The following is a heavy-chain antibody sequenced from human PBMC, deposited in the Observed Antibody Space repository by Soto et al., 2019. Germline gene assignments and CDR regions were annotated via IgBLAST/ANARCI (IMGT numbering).Heavy chain of an antibody. V-gene: IGHV3-21*01. CDR2: ISSRSDYI. J-gene: IGHJ1*01. D-gene: IGHD6-19*01. CDR3: ARDRSADRFVQYFQH. CDR1: GFLFSSYS. Sequence: LRLSCAASGFLFSSYSMVWVRHAPVKGLELVSSISSRSDYIYYADSVKGRFTISRDNAQNSLYLQVNSLTSDDTAAYYCARDRSADRFVQYFQHWGPGTLVTVSS.